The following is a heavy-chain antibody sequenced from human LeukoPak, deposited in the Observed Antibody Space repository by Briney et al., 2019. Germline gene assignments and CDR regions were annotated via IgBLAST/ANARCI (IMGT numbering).Heavy chain of an antibody. CDR2: INHSGST. CDR1: GGSFSGCY. J-gene: IGHJ6*03. Sequence: SETLSLTCAVYGGSFSGCYWSWIRQPPGKGLEWIGEINHSGSTNYNPSLKSRVTISVDTSKNQFSLKLSSVTAADTAVYYCARRRVATPPNYYYYYMDVWGKGTTVTISS. V-gene: IGHV4-34*01. CDR3: ARRRVATPPNYYYYYMDV. D-gene: IGHD5-12*01.